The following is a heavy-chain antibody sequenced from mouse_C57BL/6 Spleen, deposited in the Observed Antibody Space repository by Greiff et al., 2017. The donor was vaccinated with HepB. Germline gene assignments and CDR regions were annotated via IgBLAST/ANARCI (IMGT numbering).Heavy chain of an antibody. CDR1: GYTFTSYW. CDR3: ALDYYGNYRYFDV. CDR2: IHPSDSDT. D-gene: IGHD2-1*01. V-gene: IGHV1-74*01. Sequence: QVQLQQPGAELVKPGASVKVSCKASGYTFTSYWMHWVKQKPGQGLEWIGRIHPSDSDTNYNQKFKGKATLTVDKSSSTAYMQLSSLTSEDSAVYYCALDYYGNYRYFDVWGTGTTVTVSS. J-gene: IGHJ1*03.